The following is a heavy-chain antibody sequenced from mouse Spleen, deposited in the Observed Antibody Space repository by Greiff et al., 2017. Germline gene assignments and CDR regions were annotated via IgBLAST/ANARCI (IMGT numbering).Heavy chain of an antibody. J-gene: IGHJ4*01. Sequence: EVKLQESGTVLARPGASVKMSCKTSGYTFTSYWMHWVKQRPGQGLEWIGRIDPANGNTKYAPKFQGKATITADTSSNTAYLQLSSLTSEDTAIYYCARTRDLLKGYYAMDYWGQGTSVTVSS. V-gene: IGHV14-3*01. CDR1: GYTFTSYW. D-gene: IGHD2-1*01. CDR3: ARTRDLLKGYYAMDY. CDR2: IDPANGNT.